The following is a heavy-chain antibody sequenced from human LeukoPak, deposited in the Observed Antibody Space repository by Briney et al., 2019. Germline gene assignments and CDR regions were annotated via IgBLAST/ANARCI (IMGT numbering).Heavy chain of an antibody. J-gene: IGHJ6*02. V-gene: IGHV4-34*01. CDR3: ARGMYSRSSQDYYYYYGMDV. CDR1: GGSFSGYY. CDR2: INHSGST. D-gene: IGHD6-6*01. Sequence: PSGTLSLACAVYGGSFSGYYWSWIRQPPGKGLEWIGEINHSGSTNYNPSLKSRVTISVDTSKNQFSLKLSSVTAADTAVYYCARGMYSRSSQDYYYYYGMDVWGQGTTVTVSS.